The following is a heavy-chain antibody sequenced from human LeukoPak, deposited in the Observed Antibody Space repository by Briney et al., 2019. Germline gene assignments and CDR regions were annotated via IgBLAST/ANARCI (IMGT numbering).Heavy chain of an antibody. CDR3: ARSQPRKQQLAPYYYGMDV. CDR1: GYTFTGYY. CDR2: INPNSGGT. Sequence: GASVKVSCKASGYTFTGYYMHWVRQAPGQGLEWMGWINPNSGGTNYAQKFQGRVTMTRDTSISTAYMELSSLRSEDTAVYYCARSQPRKQQLAPYYYGMDVWGQGTTVTVSS. V-gene: IGHV1-2*02. D-gene: IGHD6-13*01. J-gene: IGHJ6*02.